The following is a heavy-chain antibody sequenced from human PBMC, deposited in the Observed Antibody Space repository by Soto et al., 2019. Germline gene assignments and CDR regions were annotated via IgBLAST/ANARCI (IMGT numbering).Heavy chain of an antibody. V-gene: IGHV3-11*01. Sequence: GGSLRLSCAASGFTFSDYYMSWFRQAPGKGLEWVSYISGSGSITHDADSVKGRFTISRDNAKNSLYLQMNSLRAEDTAIYYCARVGSTLAAGTPDYWGQGTLVTVSS. CDR3: ARVGSTLAAGTPDY. J-gene: IGHJ4*02. CDR1: GFTFSDYY. D-gene: IGHD6-13*01. CDR2: ISGSGSIT.